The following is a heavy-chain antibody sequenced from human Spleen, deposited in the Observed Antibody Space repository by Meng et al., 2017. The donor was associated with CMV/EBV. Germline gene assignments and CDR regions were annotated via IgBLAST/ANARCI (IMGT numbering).Heavy chain of an antibody. CDR1: GGTFSTYA. CDR2: IIPMYGIA. D-gene: IGHD1-26*01. J-gene: IGHJ5*02. V-gene: IGHV1-69*05. Sequence: SCKASGGTFSTYAISWVRQAPGQGLEWMGGIIPMYGIANYAQKFQGRVTITTDESTSTAYMELSSLRSEDTAVYYCARGPYSGTFQSWGQGTLVTVSS. CDR3: ARGPYSGTFQS.